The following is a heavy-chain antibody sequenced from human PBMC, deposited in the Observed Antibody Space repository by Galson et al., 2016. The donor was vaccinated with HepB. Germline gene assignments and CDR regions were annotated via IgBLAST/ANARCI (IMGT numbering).Heavy chain of an antibody. CDR2: INSDGSST. V-gene: IGHV3-74*01. D-gene: IGHD6-13*01. CDR3: ARDHRTSWPNWFDP. J-gene: IGHJ5*02. CDR1: GFPFSSYD. Sequence: SLRLSCAASGFPFSSYDMNWVRQTPGKGLEWVSRINSDGSSTNYADSVKGRFTISRDNAKNTLYLQMNSLRDEDTGVYYCARDHRTSWPNWFDPWGQGTLVTVSS.